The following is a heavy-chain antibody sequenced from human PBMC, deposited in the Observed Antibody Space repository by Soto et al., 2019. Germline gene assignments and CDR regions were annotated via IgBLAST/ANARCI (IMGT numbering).Heavy chain of an antibody. V-gene: IGHV3-9*01. CDR2: ISWNSGNI. CDR1: GFTFDDYA. J-gene: IGHJ3*01. CDR3: TKAASTSCFSAFDL. D-gene: IGHD2-2*01. Sequence: EVQRVESGGGVIQPGRSLRLSCSASGFTFDDYAMNWVRQAPGKGLEWVSSISWNSGNIVYADSVRGRFTISRDNAKTSLHLQMNSLRAEDTALYYCTKAASTSCFSAFDLWGQGTMVTVSS.